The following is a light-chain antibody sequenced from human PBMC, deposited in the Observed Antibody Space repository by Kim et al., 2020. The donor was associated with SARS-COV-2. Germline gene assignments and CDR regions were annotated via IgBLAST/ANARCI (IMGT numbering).Light chain of an antibody. CDR2: QDD. V-gene: IGLV3-1*01. CDR1: KLGDKR. J-gene: IGLJ1*01. Sequence: SYELTQPLSLSVSPGQTASITCSGDKLGDKRACWYQQKPGQSPVLIIYQDDKRPSGIPERFSASNSGSTATLTISGTQTMDDADYYCQAWDNGTAGVGTG. CDR3: QAWDNGTAG.